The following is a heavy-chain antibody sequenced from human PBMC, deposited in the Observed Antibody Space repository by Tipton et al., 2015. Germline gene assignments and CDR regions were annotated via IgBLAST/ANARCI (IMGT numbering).Heavy chain of an antibody. CDR2: INHSGST. D-gene: IGHD4-17*01. V-gene: IGHV4-34*09. CDR1: GGSFSGYY. J-gene: IGHJ4*02. Sequence: TLSLTCAVYGGSFSGYYWTCIRQPPGKGLEWIGEINHSGSTNYNPSLKSRVIISVDVSMNQFSLKLNSVTAADTAVYYCARADYDDFFDYWGQGTLVTVSS. CDR3: ARADYDDFFDY.